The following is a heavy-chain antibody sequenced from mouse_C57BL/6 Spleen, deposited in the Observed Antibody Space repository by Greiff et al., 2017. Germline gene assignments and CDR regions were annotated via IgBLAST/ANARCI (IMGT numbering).Heavy chain of an antibody. CDR2: INPSNGGT. V-gene: IGHV1-53*01. Sequence: VQLQQPGTELVKPGASVKLSCKASGYTFTSYWMHWVKQRPGQGLEWIGNINPSNGGTNYNEKFKSKATLTVDKSSSTAYIQLSSLTSEDSAVYYYARNYYGSRDFDYWGQGTTLTVSS. D-gene: IGHD1-1*01. J-gene: IGHJ2*01. CDR1: GYTFTSYW. CDR3: ARNYYGSRDFDY.